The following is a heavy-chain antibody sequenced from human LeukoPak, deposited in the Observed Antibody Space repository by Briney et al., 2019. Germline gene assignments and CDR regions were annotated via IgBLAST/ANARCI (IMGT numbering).Heavy chain of an antibody. CDR3: ARGFDEYSSPRDY. CDR1: GGSISSYY. CDR2: IYYSGST. Sequence: SETLSLTCTVSGGSISSYYWSWIRQPPGKGLEWIGYIYYSGSTNYNPSLKSRVTISVDTSKNQFSLKLSSVTAADTAVYYCARGFDEYSSPRDYWGQGTLVTVSS. V-gene: IGHV4-59*01. J-gene: IGHJ4*02. D-gene: IGHD6-6*01.